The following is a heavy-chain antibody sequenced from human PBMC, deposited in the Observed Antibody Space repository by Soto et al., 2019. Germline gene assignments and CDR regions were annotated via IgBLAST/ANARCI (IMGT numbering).Heavy chain of an antibody. J-gene: IGHJ3*02. CDR2: IYWDDDK. CDR1: GFSLSTSGVG. Sequence: SGPTLVKPTQTLTLTCTFSGFSLSTSGVGVGWIRQPPGKALEWLALIYWDDDKRYSPSLKSRLTITKDTSKNQVVLTMTNMDPVDTATYYCAQNREATVTWWRAFDIWGQGTMVTVSS. V-gene: IGHV2-5*02. D-gene: IGHD4-17*01. CDR3: AQNREATVTWWRAFDI.